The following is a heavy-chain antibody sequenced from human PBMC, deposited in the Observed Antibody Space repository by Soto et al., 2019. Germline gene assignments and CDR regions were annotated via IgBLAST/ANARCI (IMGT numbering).Heavy chain of an antibody. Sequence: QVQLQQWGAGLLKPSETLSLTCAVYGGSFSDYYWSWIRQPPGKGLEWIGEINHSGSTNCTPSLKSRLTISVDASKSQFSLKLTSVTAADTAVYYCARASAMTMFRGVVIRPPKYLIDYWGQGTLVTVSS. V-gene: IGHV4-34*01. CDR3: ARASAMTMFRGVVIRPPKYLIDY. CDR1: GGSFSDYY. D-gene: IGHD3-10*01. CDR2: INHSGST. J-gene: IGHJ4*02.